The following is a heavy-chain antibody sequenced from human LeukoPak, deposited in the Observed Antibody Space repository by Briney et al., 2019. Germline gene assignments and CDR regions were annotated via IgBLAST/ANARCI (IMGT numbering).Heavy chain of an antibody. D-gene: IGHD2-2*01. CDR1: GFTFSSYA. V-gene: IGHV3-23*01. CDR2: ISGSGGNT. Sequence: GGSLRLSCAASGFTFSSYAMSWVRQAPGKGLEWVSAISGSGGNTYYANSVKGRFAISRDNSKNTLFLQMNSLRAEDTAVYYCAKEAQGCSITSCYFDSWGQGTLVTVSS. CDR3: AKEAQGCSITSCYFDS. J-gene: IGHJ4*02.